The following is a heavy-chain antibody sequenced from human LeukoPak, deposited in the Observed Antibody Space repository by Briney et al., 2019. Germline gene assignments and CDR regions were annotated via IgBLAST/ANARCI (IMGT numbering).Heavy chain of an antibody. CDR2: ISYDGSNK. D-gene: IGHD3-22*01. J-gene: IGHJ4*02. CDR1: GFTFSSYG. V-gene: IGHV3-30*18. Sequence: GRSLRLSCAASGFTFSSYGMHWVRQAPGKGLECVAVISYDGSNKYYADSVKGRFTISRDNSKNTLYLKMNSLRAEDTAVYYCAKVRTAYYYDSSGYSFDYWGQGTLVTVSS. CDR3: AKVRTAYYYDSSGYSFDY.